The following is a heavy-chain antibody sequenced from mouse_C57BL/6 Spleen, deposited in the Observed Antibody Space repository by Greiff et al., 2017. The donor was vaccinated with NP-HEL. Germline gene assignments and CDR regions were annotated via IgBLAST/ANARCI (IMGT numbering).Heavy chain of an antibody. CDR1: GYTFTDYE. Sequence: QVQLQQSGAELVRPGASVTLSCKASGYTFTDYEMHWVKQTPVHGLEWIGAIDPETGGTAYNQKFKGKAILTADKSSSTAYMELRSLTSEDSAVYYCTNSNRAWFADWGQGTLVTVSA. J-gene: IGHJ3*01. CDR2: IDPETGGT. D-gene: IGHD2-5*01. V-gene: IGHV1-15*01. CDR3: TNSNRAWFAD.